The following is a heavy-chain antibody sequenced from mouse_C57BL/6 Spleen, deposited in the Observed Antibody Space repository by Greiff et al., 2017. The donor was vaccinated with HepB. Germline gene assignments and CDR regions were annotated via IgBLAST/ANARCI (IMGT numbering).Heavy chain of an antibody. CDR2: INPGSGGT. Sequence: VQLQQSGAELVRPGTSVKVSCKASGYAFTNYLIEWVKQRPGQGLEWIGVINPGSGGTNYNEKFKGKATLTADKSSSTAYMQLSSLTSEDSAVYFCARCHGSSYDYYAMDYWGQGTSVTVSS. V-gene: IGHV1-54*01. CDR1: GYAFTNYL. J-gene: IGHJ4*01. D-gene: IGHD1-1*01. CDR3: ARCHGSSYDYYAMDY.